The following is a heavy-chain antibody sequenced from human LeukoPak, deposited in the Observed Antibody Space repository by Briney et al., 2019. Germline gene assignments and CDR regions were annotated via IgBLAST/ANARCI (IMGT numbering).Heavy chain of an antibody. Sequence: GRSLRLSCAASGFTFSTYGMHWVRQAPGKGLEWVAVILNDGSSAHYADSVRGRFTTSRDNSRNTLYLEVNSLRAEDTAVYYCARDSLAGDNSLDHWGRGTLVTVSS. V-gene: IGHV3-33*05. CDR2: ILNDGSSA. CDR1: GFTFSTYG. D-gene: IGHD7-27*01. CDR3: ARDSLAGDNSLDH. J-gene: IGHJ4*02.